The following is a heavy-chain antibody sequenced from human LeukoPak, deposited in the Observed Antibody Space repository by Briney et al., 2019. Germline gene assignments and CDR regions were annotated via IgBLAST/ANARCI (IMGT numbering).Heavy chain of an antibody. J-gene: IGHJ4*02. CDR1: GYTFSTYW. CDR3: ARHGIAGYGSQYYFDY. D-gene: IGHD3-10*01. CDR2: INPGDSDT. Sequence: GESLKISCKGSGYTFSTYWIAWVRQMPGKGLEWMGIINPGDSDTRYSPSFQGQVTISADKSNTAYLQWSSLRASDTAIYYCARHGIAGYGSQYYFDYWCQGTLVTVSS. V-gene: IGHV5-51*01.